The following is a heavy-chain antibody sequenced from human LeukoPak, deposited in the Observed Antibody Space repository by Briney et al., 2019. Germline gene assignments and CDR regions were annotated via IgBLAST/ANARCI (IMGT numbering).Heavy chain of an antibody. CDR3: APSGGGGPREFDP. J-gene: IGHJ5*02. D-gene: IGHD2-15*01. CDR2: ISSSSSYI. V-gene: IGHV3-21*01. Sequence: GGPLRLSCAASGFTFSSYSMNWVRQAPGKGLEWVSSISSSSSYIYYADSVKGRFTISRDNAKNSLYLQMNSLRAEDTAVYYCAPSGGGGPREFDPWGQGTLVTVSS. CDR1: GFTFSSYS.